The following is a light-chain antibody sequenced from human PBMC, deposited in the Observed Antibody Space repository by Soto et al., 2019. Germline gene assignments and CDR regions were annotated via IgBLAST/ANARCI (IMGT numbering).Light chain of an antibody. J-gene: IGLJ1*01. Sequence: QSVLTQPPSVSGAPGQRVTISCTGSSSNIGAGYDAHWYQHLPGTAPKLLIYGNSNRPSGVPDRFSGYKSGTSASLAITGLQAEEEADYYCQSYDSSLSIYVFGSGTKLTVL. CDR1: SSNIGAGYD. V-gene: IGLV1-40*01. CDR3: QSYDSSLSIYV. CDR2: GNS.